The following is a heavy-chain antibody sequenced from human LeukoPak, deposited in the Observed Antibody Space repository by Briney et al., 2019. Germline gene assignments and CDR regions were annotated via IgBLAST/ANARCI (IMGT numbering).Heavy chain of an antibody. J-gene: IGHJ4*02. CDR3: AKVNSRSIVATMSYFDY. CDR2: SGGSGGST. D-gene: IGHD5-12*01. V-gene: IGHV3-23*01. Sequence: GGSLRLSCSASGFTFSSYGMSWVRQAPGKGLEWVSASGGSGGSTYYADSVKGRFTISRDNSKNTLYLQMNSLRAEDTAVYYCAKVNSRSIVATMSYFDYWGQGTLVTVSS. CDR1: GFTFSSYG.